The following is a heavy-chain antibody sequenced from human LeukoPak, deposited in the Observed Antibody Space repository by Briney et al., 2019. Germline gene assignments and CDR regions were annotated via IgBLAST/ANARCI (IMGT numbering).Heavy chain of an antibody. J-gene: IGHJ4*02. CDR2: ISSSGSTI. CDR1: GFTFSSYE. D-gene: IGHD5-24*01. V-gene: IGHV3-48*03. Sequence: GGSLRLSCAASGFTFSSYEMNWVRQAPGKGLEWVSYISSSGSTIYYADSVKGRFTISRDNAKNSLYLQMNSLRAEDSAVYYCARDAGYNIDYWGQGTLVTVSS. CDR3: ARDAGYNIDY.